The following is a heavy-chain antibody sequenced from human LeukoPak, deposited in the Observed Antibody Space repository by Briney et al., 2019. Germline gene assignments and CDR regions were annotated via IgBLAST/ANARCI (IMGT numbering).Heavy chain of an antibody. CDR1: GYTFSGYY. CDR2: INANSGGV. V-gene: IGHV1-2*02. D-gene: IGHD2-2*01. J-gene: IGHJ4*02. Sequence: ASVKVSCKASGYTFSGYYMHWVRQAPGQGLEWMGWINANSGGVHYAQKFQGRVTMTRDTSTSTAYMGLSRLKSDDTAVYYCARAVVVPAVYFDHWGQGALVTVSS. CDR3: ARAVVVPAVYFDH.